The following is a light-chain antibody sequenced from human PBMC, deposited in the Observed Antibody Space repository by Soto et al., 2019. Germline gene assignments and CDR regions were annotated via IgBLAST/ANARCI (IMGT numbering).Light chain of an antibody. V-gene: IGLV1-40*01. J-gene: IGLJ2*01. CDR1: SSNIGAGYD. Sequence: QSVLTQPPSVSGAPGQRVTISCTGSSSNIGAGYDVHWYQQFPGTAPKLLIYGDSNRPSGVPDRFSGSKSGTSASLAITGLQAEDEADYYCQSYDSSLHVIFGEGTKVTVL. CDR2: GDS. CDR3: QSYDSSLHVI.